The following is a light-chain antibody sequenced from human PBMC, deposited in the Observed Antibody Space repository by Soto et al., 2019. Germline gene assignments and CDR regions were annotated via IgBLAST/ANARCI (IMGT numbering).Light chain of an antibody. Sequence: EIVLTQSPVTLSVSPGERATLSCRASQNISRSLAWYQQQPGQAPRLLIYGASTRATGIPARFSGSGSGTEFTLSISSLQSEDFAVYYCQQYHSWVTFGGGTKVDIK. CDR2: GAS. V-gene: IGKV3D-15*01. CDR1: QNISRS. CDR3: QQYHSWVT. J-gene: IGKJ4*01.